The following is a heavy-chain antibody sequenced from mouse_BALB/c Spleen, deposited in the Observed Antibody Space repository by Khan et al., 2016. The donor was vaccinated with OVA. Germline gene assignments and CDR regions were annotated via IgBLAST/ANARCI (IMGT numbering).Heavy chain of an antibody. CDR2: IDPFSGGT. V-gene: IGHV1S135*01. CDR1: GYSFTTYY. Sequence: VQLKQSGPELMKPGTSVKISCKASGYSFTTYYIHWVMQSHGTSLEWIGYIDPFSGGTTYNQKFKDKATLTVDKSSSTAYIHLSNLTSDDSAVYYCTRHGYVAWFTYWGQVALVTVSA. D-gene: IGHD2-2*01. CDR3: TRHGYVAWFTY. J-gene: IGHJ3*01.